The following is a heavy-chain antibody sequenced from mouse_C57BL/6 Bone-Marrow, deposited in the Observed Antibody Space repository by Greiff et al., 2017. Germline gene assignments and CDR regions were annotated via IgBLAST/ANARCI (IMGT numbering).Heavy chain of an antibody. V-gene: IGHV5-4*01. Sequence: DVKLVESGGGLVKPGGSLKLSCAASGFTFSSYSMSWVRQTPEKRLEWVATISDGGSYSSSPSNVNGRLNISSSTANSNLYLHLRHLKSEDTAMYYCARDRAYYGYDGGSMDYWGKGTSVTVSS. CDR3: ARDRAYYGYDGGSMDY. CDR1: GFTFSSYS. J-gene: IGHJ4*01. CDR2: ISDGGSYS. D-gene: IGHD2-9*01.